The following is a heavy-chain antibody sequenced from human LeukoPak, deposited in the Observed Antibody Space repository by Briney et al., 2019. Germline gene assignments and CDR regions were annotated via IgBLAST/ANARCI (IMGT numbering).Heavy chain of an antibody. CDR1: GFTFSSYW. CDR3: ARAAAHYDILTGYSYYFDY. D-gene: IGHD3-9*01. J-gene: IGHJ4*02. CDR2: IKQDGSEK. V-gene: IGHV3-7*01. Sequence: PGGSLRLSCAASGFTFSSYWMSWVRQAPGKGLEWVANIKQDGSEKYYVDSVKGRFTISRDNAKNSLCLQMNSLRAEDTAVYYCARAAAHYDILTGYSYYFDYWGQGTLVTLSS.